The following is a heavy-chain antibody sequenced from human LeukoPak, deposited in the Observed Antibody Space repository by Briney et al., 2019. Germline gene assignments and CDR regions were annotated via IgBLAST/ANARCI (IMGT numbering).Heavy chain of an antibody. Sequence: GGSLRLSCAASGFTFSSYAMHWVRQAPGKGLEWVAVISYDVTNKYYTDSVKGRFTISRDNSKNTLYLQMNSLRAEDTAVYYCAKDAGDRDYYYFYYYMDVWGKGTTVTVSS. J-gene: IGHJ6*03. CDR1: GFTFSSYA. CDR3: AKDAGDRDYYYFYYYMDV. CDR2: ISYDVTNK. D-gene: IGHD3-16*01. V-gene: IGHV3-30*04.